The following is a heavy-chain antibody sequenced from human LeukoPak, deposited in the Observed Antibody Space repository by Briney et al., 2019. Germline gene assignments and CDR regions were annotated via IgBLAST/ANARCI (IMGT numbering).Heavy chain of an antibody. CDR1: GYTFTSYD. J-gene: IGHJ3*02. V-gene: IGHV1-8*01. Sequence: GASVKVSFKASGYTFTSYDINWVRQATGQGLEWMGWMNPNSGNTGYAQKFQGRVTMTRNTSISTAYMELSSLRSEDTAVYYCARLGSSSTRDAFDIWGQGTMVTVSS. D-gene: IGHD6-6*01. CDR2: MNPNSGNT. CDR3: ARLGSSSTRDAFDI.